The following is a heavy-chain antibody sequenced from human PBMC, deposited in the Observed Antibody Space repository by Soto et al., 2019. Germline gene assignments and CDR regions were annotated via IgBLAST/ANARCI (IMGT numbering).Heavy chain of an antibody. CDR2: TSYTVNT. CDR1: VYSITCCH. J-gene: IGHJ5*02. CDR3: ARDMHAGLTHYFDP. V-gene: IGHV4-59*01. D-gene: IGHD1-26*01. Sequence: AEALCLTCLVSVYSITCCHLSWIRQFPVMGLEWIACTSYTVNTNYDPSLQSRVTISMDTSSNQVSLKLTSMTAADTAVYYCARDMHAGLTHYFDPWGQGTLVTVSS.